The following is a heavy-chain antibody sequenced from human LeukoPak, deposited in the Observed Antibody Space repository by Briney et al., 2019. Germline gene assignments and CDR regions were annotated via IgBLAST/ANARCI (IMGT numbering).Heavy chain of an antibody. V-gene: IGHV3-33*08. CDR3: ARGWLQYYFDY. Sequence: SGGSLRLSCAASGFTFSSYAMSWVRQAPGKGLEWVALIWYDGSNTYYADSVKGRYTISRDNSKNTLYLQMNSLRADDTAVYYCARGWLQYYFDYWGQGTPVTVSS. D-gene: IGHD5-24*01. CDR1: GFTFSSYA. J-gene: IGHJ4*02. CDR2: IWYDGSNT.